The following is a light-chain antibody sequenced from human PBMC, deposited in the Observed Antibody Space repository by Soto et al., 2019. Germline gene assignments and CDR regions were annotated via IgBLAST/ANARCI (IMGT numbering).Light chain of an antibody. Sequence: DIQMTQSPSSLSASVGDRVTITCRASQSISSYLNWYQQKPGKAPKLLIYAASSLQGGVTSRFSGSGSGTDFNLTISSLQPEDFATYYCQQSYSTPHTFGQGTKLEI. CDR3: QQSYSTPHT. J-gene: IGKJ2*01. CDR1: QSISSY. CDR2: AAS. V-gene: IGKV1-39*01.